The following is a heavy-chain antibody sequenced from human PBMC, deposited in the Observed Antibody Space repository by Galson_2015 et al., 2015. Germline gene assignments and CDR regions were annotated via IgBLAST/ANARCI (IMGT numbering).Heavy chain of an antibody. V-gene: IGHV3-7*03. J-gene: IGHJ3*02. CDR3: AKYGSGSITAFEI. Sequence: SLRLSCAASGFTFSSYWMSWVRQAPGKGLEWVANINKDGSEKYYVDSVKGRFTISRDNAKNSLYLQMNSLRAEDTAVYYCAKYGSGSITAFEIWGQGTMVAVSS. CDR2: INKDGSEK. CDR1: GFTFSSYW. D-gene: IGHD3-10*01.